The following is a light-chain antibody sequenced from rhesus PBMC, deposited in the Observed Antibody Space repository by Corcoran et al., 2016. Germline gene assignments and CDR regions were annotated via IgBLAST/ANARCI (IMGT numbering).Light chain of an antibody. J-gene: IGLJ1*01. CDR1: SSNIGSNI. CDR3: TTWDDSLRGYI. V-gene: IGLV1-60*01. CDR2: SND. Sequence: QSVLTQPPSASEAARKSVTISCSGRSSNIGSNIVSWYQQLPGAAPKLLIYSNDQRSSGVSDRFSGSKSGTSASLAISGLQTEDEAHYYCTTWDDSLRGYIFGDGTRLTVL.